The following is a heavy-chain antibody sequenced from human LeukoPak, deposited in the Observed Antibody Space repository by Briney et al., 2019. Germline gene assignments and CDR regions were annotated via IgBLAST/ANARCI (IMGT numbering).Heavy chain of an antibody. CDR3: AREGGNGWSLVY. CDR1: GFTFRSHW. V-gene: IGHV3-7*03. J-gene: IGHJ4*02. CDR2: IKQEGSEK. Sequence: GGSLRLSCAASGFTFRSHWMSWVRQAPGKGLEWVANIKQEGSEKYYVDSVKGRFTVSRDNAKNSLYLQINSLRAEDTAVYYCAREGGNGWSLVYWGQGTLVTVSS. D-gene: IGHD6-19*01.